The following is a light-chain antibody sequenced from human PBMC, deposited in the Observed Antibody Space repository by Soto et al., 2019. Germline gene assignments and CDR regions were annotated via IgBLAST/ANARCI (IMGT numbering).Light chain of an antibody. V-gene: IGKV3-15*01. J-gene: IGKJ5*01. CDR3: QQYYSRPS. CDR2: GAS. CDR1: QTVSPN. Sequence: EIRMTQYPATLSVSPGERATLSCRASQTVSPNVAWYKQRPGQPPRLLIYGASTRATGVPGRLSGSGSGTEFTLTISSLASEDFAVYYCQQYYSRPSFGHGTRLEIK.